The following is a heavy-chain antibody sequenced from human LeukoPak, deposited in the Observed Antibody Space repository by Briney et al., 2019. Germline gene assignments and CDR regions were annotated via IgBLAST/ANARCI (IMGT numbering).Heavy chain of an antibody. V-gene: IGHV4-39*01. CDR3: ARQTGSGLFTLP. CDR1: GVSISSSNSY. J-gene: IGHJ4*02. CDR2: IYYSGNT. Sequence: PSETLSLTCTVSGVSISSSNSYWGWIRQPPGKGLEWIGSIYYSGNTYYNASVKSRVTISIDSSKNQFSLMLSSVTAADTAVYYCARQTGSGLFTLPGGQGTLVTVSS. D-gene: IGHD3/OR15-3a*01.